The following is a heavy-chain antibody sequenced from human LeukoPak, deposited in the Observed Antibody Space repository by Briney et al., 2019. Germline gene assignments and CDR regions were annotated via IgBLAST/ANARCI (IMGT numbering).Heavy chain of an antibody. V-gene: IGHV3-7*01. CDR1: GFTFSSYW. CDR3: ARDLSFFSSSWYGGVGY. J-gene: IGHJ4*02. D-gene: IGHD6-13*01. Sequence: GGSLRLSCAASGFTFSSYWMSWVRQAPGKGLEWVANIKQDGSEKYYVDSVKGRFTISRDNAKNSLYLQMNSLRAEDTAVYYCARDLSFFSSSWYGGVGYWGQGTLVTVSS. CDR2: IKQDGSEK.